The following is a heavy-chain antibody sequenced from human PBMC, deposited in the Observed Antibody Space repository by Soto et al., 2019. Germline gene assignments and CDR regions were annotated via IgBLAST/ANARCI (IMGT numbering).Heavy chain of an antibody. Sequence: QVQLVESGGGVVQLGGSLRLSCAASGFIFSSYGMHWVRQAPGKGLEWVAVISYDGSKKYYEDSVKGRFTISRDNFKNTLFLQMNSLRAEDTAVYYCAKGYIAAAGVLDAFDIWGQGTVVTVSS. V-gene: IGHV3-30*18. CDR3: AKGYIAAAGVLDAFDI. D-gene: IGHD6-13*01. CDR2: ISYDGSKK. CDR1: GFIFSSYG. J-gene: IGHJ3*02.